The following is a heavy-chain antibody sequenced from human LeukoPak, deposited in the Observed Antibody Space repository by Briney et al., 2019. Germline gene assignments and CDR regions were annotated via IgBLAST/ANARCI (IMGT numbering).Heavy chain of an antibody. D-gene: IGHD2-2*01. CDR1: GYTLTSYG. CDR2: ISAYNGNT. Sequence: ASVKVSCKASGYTLTSYGISWVRQAPGQGLEWMGWISAYNGNTNYAQKLQGRVTMTTDTSTSTAYMELRSLRSDDTAVYYCARGARYCSSTSCYRLDYWGQGTLVTVSS. CDR3: ARGARYCSSTSCYRLDY. J-gene: IGHJ4*02. V-gene: IGHV1-18*01.